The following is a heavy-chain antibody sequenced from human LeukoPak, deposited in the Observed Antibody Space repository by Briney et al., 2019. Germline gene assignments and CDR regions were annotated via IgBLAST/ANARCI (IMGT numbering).Heavy chain of an antibody. CDR2: INHSGST. V-gene: IGHV4-34*01. CDR3: AREHAGYDSSGYFDY. Sequence: PSETLSLTCAVYGGSFSGYYWSWIRQPPGKGLEWIGEINHSGSTNYNPSLKSRVTISVDTSKNQFSLKLSSVTAADTAVYYCAREHAGYDSSGYFDYWGQGTLVTVSS. CDR1: GGSFSGYY. J-gene: IGHJ4*02. D-gene: IGHD3-22*01.